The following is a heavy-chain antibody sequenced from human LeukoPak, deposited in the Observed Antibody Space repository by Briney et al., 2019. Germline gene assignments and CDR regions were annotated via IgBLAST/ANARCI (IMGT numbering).Heavy chain of an antibody. Sequence: GGSLRLSCAASGFIFSSYEINWVRQAPGKGLEWVSYISSSGSTTYYADSVKGRFTISRDNAKNSLYLQMNSLRAEDTAVYYCARDYYDSSGYRQRGSNAFDIWGQGTMVTVSS. J-gene: IGHJ3*02. CDR1: GFIFSSYE. D-gene: IGHD3-22*01. CDR2: ISSSGSTT. V-gene: IGHV3-48*03. CDR3: ARDYYDSSGYRQRGSNAFDI.